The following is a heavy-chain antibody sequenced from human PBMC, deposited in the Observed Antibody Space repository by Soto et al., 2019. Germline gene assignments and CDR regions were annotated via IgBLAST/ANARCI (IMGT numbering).Heavy chain of an antibody. Sequence: GGSLRLSCAASGFTFSSYSMNWVRQAPGKGLEWVTVIWFDGSNEFYADSVKGRFTISRDISKNTLYLQIHSLRAEDTAMYYCARFSEKFAFDYWGQGTRVTVSS. V-gene: IGHV3-33*08. J-gene: IGHJ4*02. CDR2: IWFDGSNE. CDR3: ARFSEKFAFDY. CDR1: GFTFSSYS.